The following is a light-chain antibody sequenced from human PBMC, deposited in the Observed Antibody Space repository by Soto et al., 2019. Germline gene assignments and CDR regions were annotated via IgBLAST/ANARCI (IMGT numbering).Light chain of an antibody. CDR2: AAS. CDR1: QGISSY. J-gene: IGKJ5*01. V-gene: IGKV1-9*01. Sequence: IQLTQSPSSLSASVGDRVTITCRASQGISSYLAWYQQKPGKAPKLLIYAASTLQSGVPSRFSGSGSGTEFTLTISSLQPDDFATYYCQQYNSYLITFGQGTRLEIK. CDR3: QQYNSYLIT.